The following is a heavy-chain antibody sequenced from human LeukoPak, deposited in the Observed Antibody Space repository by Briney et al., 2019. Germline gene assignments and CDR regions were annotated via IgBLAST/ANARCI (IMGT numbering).Heavy chain of an antibody. D-gene: IGHD4/OR15-4a*01. Sequence: ASVKVSCKPSGYTFSDYGITWVRQAPGQGIEWMGWISGYNGNTNYAESLQGRVTVTIDTSTSTAYMDLRSLRSDDTAVYYCARVGLVDNEYGFYFYMDVWGKGTTVIVSS. CDR1: GYTFSDYG. V-gene: IGHV1-18*01. CDR3: ARVGLVDNEYGFYFYMDV. CDR2: ISGYNGNT. J-gene: IGHJ6*03.